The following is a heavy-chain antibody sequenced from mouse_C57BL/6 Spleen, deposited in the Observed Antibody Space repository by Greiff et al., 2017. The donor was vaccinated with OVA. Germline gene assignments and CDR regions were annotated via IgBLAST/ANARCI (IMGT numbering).Heavy chain of an antibody. CDR2: IWSDGST. CDR1: GFSLTSYG. D-gene: IGHD1-1*01. J-gene: IGHJ1*03. CDR3: ARHLYGSSYWYFDV. V-gene: IGHV2-6-1*01. Sequence: QVQLKQSGPGLVAPSQSLSITCTVSGFSLTSYGVHWVRQPPGKGLEWLVVIWSDGSTTYNSALKSRLSISKDNSKSQVFLKMNSLQTDDTAMYYCARHLYGSSYWYFDVWGTGTTVTVSS.